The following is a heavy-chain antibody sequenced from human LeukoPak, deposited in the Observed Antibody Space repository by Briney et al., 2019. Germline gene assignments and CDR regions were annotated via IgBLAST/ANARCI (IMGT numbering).Heavy chain of an antibody. CDR3: ARQTAMGRSGDY. CDR2: IDPSDSET. Sequence: GESLKISCKASGYSFTSYWIGWVRQMPGKGMEWMGIIDPSDSETRYTPSFQGQVTISVDKSLTTADLQWNSLKASDTAMYYCARQTAMGRSGDYWGQGTLVTVSS. D-gene: IGHD5-18*01. J-gene: IGHJ4*02. V-gene: IGHV5-51*01. CDR1: GYSFTSYW.